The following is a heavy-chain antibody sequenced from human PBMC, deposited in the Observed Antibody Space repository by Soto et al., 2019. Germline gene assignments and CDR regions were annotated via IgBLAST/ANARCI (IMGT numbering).Heavy chain of an antibody. J-gene: IGHJ5*02. Sequence: QVQLVQSGAEVKKPGSSVKVSCKASGGTFSNYAISWVRQAPGQGLEWIGGIIPIFGTANYAQKFQGRVNNTADEATSTAYMELSSLRSEDTAIYYCAVGSVDILPTEMKPFDPWGQGTLVTVSS. CDR3: AVGSVDILPTEMKPFDP. CDR2: IIPIFGTA. D-gene: IGHD5-12*01. V-gene: IGHV1-69*12. CDR1: GGTFSNYA.